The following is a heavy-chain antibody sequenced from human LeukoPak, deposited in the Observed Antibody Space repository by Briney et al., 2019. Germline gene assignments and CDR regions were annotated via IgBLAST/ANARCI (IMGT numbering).Heavy chain of an antibody. CDR2: INPNSGGT. J-gene: IGHJ4*02. V-gene: IGHV1-2*02. CDR1: GYTFTGYY. CDR3: ARSPAILYQLLFNY. D-gene: IGHD2-2*01. Sequence: GASVKVSCKASGYTFTGYYMHWVRQAPGQGLEWMAWINPNSGGTNYAQKFQGRVTMTRDTSISTAYMQLSRLRSDDTAVYYCARSPAILYQLLFNYWGQGTLVTVS.